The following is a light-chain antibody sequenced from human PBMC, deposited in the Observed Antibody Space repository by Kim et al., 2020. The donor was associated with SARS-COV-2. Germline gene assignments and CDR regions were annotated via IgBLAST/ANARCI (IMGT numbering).Light chain of an antibody. CDR1: QSVSSN. CDR3: QQYNNWLPLT. V-gene: IGKV3-15*01. CDR2: GAS. Sequence: VSPGERATLAGRASQSVSSNLAWYQQKPGQAPRLLIYGASTRATGIPARFSGSGSGTEFTLTISSLQSEDFAVYYCQQYNNWLPLTFGGGTKLEI. J-gene: IGKJ4*01.